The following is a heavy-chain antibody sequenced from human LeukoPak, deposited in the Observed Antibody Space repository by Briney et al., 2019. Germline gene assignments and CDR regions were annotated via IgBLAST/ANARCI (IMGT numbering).Heavy chain of an antibody. D-gene: IGHD4-11*01. J-gene: IGHJ5*02. CDR2: MNPNSGNT. CDR3: ARGRTATVINWFDP. V-gene: IGHV1-8*01. CDR1: GYTFTSYD. Sequence: ASVKVSCKASGYTFTSYDINWVRQATGQGLEWMGWMNPNSGNTGYAQKFQGRVTMTRNTSISTAYMELSSLRSEDTAVYYCARGRTATVINWFDPWGQGTLDTVSS.